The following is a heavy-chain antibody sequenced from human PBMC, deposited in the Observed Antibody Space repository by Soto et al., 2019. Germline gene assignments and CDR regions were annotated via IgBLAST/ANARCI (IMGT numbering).Heavy chain of an antibody. D-gene: IGHD7-27*01. V-gene: IGHV3-73*01. CDR3: TSTRTGASYVFDY. Sequence: GEPLKISCAASGFTFSGSAMHWVRQASGKGLEWVGRIRSKANSYATAYAASVKGRFTISRDDSKNTAFLQMNSLKTEDTAVYYCTSTRTGASYVFDYWGQGTLVTVSS. J-gene: IGHJ4*02. CDR2: IRSKANSYAT. CDR1: GFTFSGSA.